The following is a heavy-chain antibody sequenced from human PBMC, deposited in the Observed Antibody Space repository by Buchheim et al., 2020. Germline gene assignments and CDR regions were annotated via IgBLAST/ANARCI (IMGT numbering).Heavy chain of an antibody. CDR2: ISSSSSTI. CDR3: ARARYRGYSSGWWPFDP. CDR1: GFTFSSYS. J-gene: IGHJ5*02. D-gene: IGHD6-19*01. Sequence: EVQLVESGGGLVQPGGSLRLSCAASGFTFSSYSMNWVRQAPGKGLEWVSYISSSSSTIYYADSMKGRFTISRDNAKKSLYLQMNSLRAEDTAVYYCARARYRGYSSGWWPFDPWGQGTL. V-gene: IGHV3-48*04.